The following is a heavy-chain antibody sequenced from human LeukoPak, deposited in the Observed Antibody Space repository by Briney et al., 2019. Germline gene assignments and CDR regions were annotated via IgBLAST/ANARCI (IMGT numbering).Heavy chain of an antibody. CDR2: ISAYNGNT. J-gene: IGHJ3*02. D-gene: IGHD3-16*02. CDR3: AIDLGRDYVWGSYPSFDI. Sequence: ASVKVSCKASGYTFTSYGISWVRQAPGQGLEWMGWISAYNGNTNYAQKLQGRVTMTTDTSTSTAYMELRSLRSDDTAVYYCAIDLGRDYVWGSYPSFDIWGQGTMVTVSS. CDR1: GYTFTSYG. V-gene: IGHV1-18*01.